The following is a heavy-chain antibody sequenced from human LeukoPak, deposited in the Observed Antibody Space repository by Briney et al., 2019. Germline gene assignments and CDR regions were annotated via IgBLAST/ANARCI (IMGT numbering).Heavy chain of an antibody. J-gene: IGHJ4*02. D-gene: IGHD1-1*01. CDR1: GGSFTGYY. CDR2: IYHTGGT. V-gene: IGHV4-59*01. Sequence: SETLSLTCAVYGGSFTGYYWSWIRQPPGKGLEWIGYIYHTGGTNYNPSLKSRVTISVDTSKNQFSLNLSAVTAADTAVYYCARVGDWNDLVYWGQGALVTVSS. CDR3: ARVGDWNDLVY.